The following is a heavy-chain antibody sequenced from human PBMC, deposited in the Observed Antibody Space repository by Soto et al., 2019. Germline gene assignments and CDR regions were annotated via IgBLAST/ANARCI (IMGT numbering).Heavy chain of an antibody. CDR1: GGLFSSFA. CDR2: ILPVFGTT. D-gene: IGHD3-16*01. V-gene: IGHV1-69*01. CDR3: ARGGSPYVWFNEF. J-gene: IGHJ4*02. Sequence: QEQLVQSGPEAKKPGSSVKVSCKDSGGLFSSFAISWVRQAPGQGLEWLGGILPVFGTTNYAEKFQDRVTITADESTNTPYMEPSGLRSGDTAIYYCARGGSPYVWFNEFWGQGTLVTVSS.